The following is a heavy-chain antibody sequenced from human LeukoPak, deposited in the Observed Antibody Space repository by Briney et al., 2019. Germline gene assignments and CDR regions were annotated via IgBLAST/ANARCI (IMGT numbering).Heavy chain of an antibody. D-gene: IGHD3-22*01. CDR1: GYTFTSYG. CDR2: ISAYNGNT. CDR3: AGEMGSSGYYYKPYNWFDP. V-gene: IGHV1-18*01. J-gene: IGHJ5*02. Sequence: ASVKVSCKASGYTFTSYGISWVRQAPGQGLEWMGWISAYNGNTNYAQKLQGRVTMTTDTSTSTAYMELRSLRSDDTAVYYCAGEMGSSGYYYKPYNWFDPWGQGTLVTVSS.